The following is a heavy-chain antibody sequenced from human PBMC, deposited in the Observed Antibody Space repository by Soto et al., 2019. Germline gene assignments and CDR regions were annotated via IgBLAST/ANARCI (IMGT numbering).Heavy chain of an antibody. CDR3: ARDYILSRSWYGGSNRFDP. D-gene: IGHD3-9*01. CDR2: IYYSGST. Sequence: PSETLSLTCTVSGGSISSGDYYWSWIRQPPGKGLEWIGYIYYSGSTNYNPSLKSRVTISVDTSKNQFSLKLSSVTAADTALYYCARDYILSRSWYGGSNRFDPWGQGTLVTVSS. V-gene: IGHV4-30-4*01. J-gene: IGHJ5*02. CDR1: GGSISSGDYY.